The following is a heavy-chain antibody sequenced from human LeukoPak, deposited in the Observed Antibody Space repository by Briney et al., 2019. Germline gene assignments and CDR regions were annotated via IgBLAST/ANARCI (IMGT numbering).Heavy chain of an antibody. D-gene: IGHD6-19*01. J-gene: IGHJ4*02. CDR2: IYTGGST. V-gene: IGHV4-4*07. CDR3: ARGTVARHPYLDY. CDR1: LGCSISNYY. Sequence: SETLSLTCTVSLGCSISNYYLSWIRQSAVKGLEWIGRIYTGGSTNYNPSLRGRVTMSVDTSNNQFSLKLRSVTAADTAVYYCARGTVARHPYLDYWGQGTLVTVSS.